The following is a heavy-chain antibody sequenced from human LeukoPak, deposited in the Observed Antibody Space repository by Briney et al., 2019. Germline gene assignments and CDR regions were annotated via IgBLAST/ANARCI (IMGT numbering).Heavy chain of an antibody. J-gene: IGHJ4*02. CDR2: ILGTGDYT. Sequence: GGSLRLSCVASGFTFSNSVTTWVRQAPGKGLEWVSSILGTGDYTYFANSVKGRFTISRDNSKNTLYLQMNSLRAGDTAIYYCARGSKGTYDYWGQGTLVTVSS. CDR3: ARGSKGTYDY. CDR1: GFTFSNSV. V-gene: IGHV3-23*01.